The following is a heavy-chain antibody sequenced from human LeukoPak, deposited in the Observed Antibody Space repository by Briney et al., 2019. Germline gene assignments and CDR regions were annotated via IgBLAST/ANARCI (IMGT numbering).Heavy chain of an antibody. V-gene: IGHV3-7*03. CDR3: ARDQYDTWSRRGNFDS. D-gene: IGHD3-3*01. CDR2: IKLDGSEK. CDR1: GFTFSSSA. Sequence: GGSLRLSCAASGFTFSSSAMSWVRQAPGKGLEWVANIKLDGSEKNYVDSVKGRFTISRDNTKNSLYLQMNSLRAEDTAVFYCARDQYDTWSRRGNFDSWGQGTLVIVSS. J-gene: IGHJ4*02.